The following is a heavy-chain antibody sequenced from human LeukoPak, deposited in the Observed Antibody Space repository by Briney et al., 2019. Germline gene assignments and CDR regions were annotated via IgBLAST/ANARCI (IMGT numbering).Heavy chain of an antibody. Sequence: PSETLSLTCAVYGGSFSGYYWSWIRQPPGKGLEWIGEINHSGSTNYNPSLKSRVTISVDTSKNQFSLKLSSVTAADTAVYYCARRGFSMVRGVIRYFDYWGQGTLVTVSS. CDR1: GGSFSGYY. CDR2: INHSGST. D-gene: IGHD3-10*01. J-gene: IGHJ4*02. CDR3: ARRGFSMVRGVIRYFDY. V-gene: IGHV4-34*01.